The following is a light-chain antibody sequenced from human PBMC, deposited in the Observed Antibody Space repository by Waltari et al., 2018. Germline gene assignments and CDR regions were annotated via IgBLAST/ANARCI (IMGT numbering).Light chain of an antibody. CDR3: QKYNDWPYS. J-gene: IGKJ2*03. CDR1: QSVGST. Sequence: ETVMMQSPATLSLSPGERATLPCRASQSVGSTLAWYQQKPGQAPRLLIYYASSRATGSPDRFSGNGSGTEFTLTISSLDPEDVGVYYCQKYNDWPYSFGQGTKVEIK. V-gene: IGKV3D-15*01. CDR2: YAS.